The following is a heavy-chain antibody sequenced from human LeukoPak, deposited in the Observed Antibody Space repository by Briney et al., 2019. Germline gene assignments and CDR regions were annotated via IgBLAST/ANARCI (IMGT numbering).Heavy chain of an antibody. D-gene: IGHD3-16*02. J-gene: IGHJ5*02. Sequence: SETLSLTCTVSGVSISRGDYYWSWIRQPPGKGLEWIGYIYYSGSTYYNPSLKSRVTISVDTSKNQFSLKLSSVTAAETAVYYCARWSDYDYVWGSSRTNWFDPWGQGTLVTVSS. CDR2: IYYSGST. CDR1: GVSISRGDYY. V-gene: IGHV4-30-4*01. CDR3: ARWSDYDYVWGSSRTNWFDP.